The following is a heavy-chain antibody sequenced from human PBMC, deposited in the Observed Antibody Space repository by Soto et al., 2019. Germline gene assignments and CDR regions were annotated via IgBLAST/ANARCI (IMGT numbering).Heavy chain of an antibody. CDR2: IYYSGST. CDR3: ARDLSYYPPYGMDV. V-gene: IGHV4-30-4*01. D-gene: IGHD3-10*01. J-gene: IGHJ6*02. Sequence: QVQLQESGPGLVKPSQTLSLTCTVSGGSISSGDYYWSWIRQPPGKGLEWIGYIYYSGSTYYNPSHKSRFTISVDTSKNQFPLKLSSVTAADTAVYYCARDLSYYPPYGMDVWGQGTTVTVSS. CDR1: GGSISSGDYY.